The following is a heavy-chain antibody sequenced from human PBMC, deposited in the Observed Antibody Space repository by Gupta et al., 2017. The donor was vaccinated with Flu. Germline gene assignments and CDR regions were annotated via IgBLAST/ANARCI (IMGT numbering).Heavy chain of an antibody. CDR2: ISYDGSNK. CDR3: AKGRDPYYDFWSGYYFDY. CDR1: GFTFSRYG. J-gene: IGHJ4*02. Sequence: QVQLVEYGGGVVQPGRSLRLSCAASGFTFSRYGIPWVRQAPGKGLEWVAVISYDGSNKYYAAAVKGRFTISRDNSKNTLYLQMNSLRAEDTAVYYCAKGRDPYYDFWSGYYFDYWGQGTLVTVAS. V-gene: IGHV3-30*18. D-gene: IGHD3-3*01.